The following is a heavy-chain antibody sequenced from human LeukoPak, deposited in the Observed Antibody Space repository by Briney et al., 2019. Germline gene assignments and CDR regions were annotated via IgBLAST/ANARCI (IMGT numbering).Heavy chain of an antibody. D-gene: IGHD6-19*01. J-gene: IGHJ5*02. V-gene: IGHV3-30-3*01. CDR2: ISYDGSNK. CDR3: ARSIAVAKNNWFDP. CDR1: GFTFSSYA. Sequence: GRSLRLSCAASGFTFSSYAMHWVRQAPGKGLEWVAVISYDGSNKYYADSVKGRFTISRDNSKNTLYLQMNSLRAEDTAVYYCARSIAVAKNNWFDPWGQGTLVTVSS.